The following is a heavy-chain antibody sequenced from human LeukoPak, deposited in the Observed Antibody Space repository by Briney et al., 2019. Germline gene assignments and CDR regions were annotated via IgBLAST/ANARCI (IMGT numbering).Heavy chain of an antibody. V-gene: IGHV3-7*03. CDR3: ARARWRFTMIGPHDAFDI. CDR1: GFTFSNFW. CDR2: IRQDGSDK. Sequence: GGSLRLSCAASGFTFSNFWMSWVRQAPGKGLEWVANIRQDGSDKYYVDSVKGRFTISRDNANNSLYLQLNSLRAEDTAVYYCARARWRFTMIGPHDAFDIWGQGTMVTVSS. D-gene: IGHD3-22*01. J-gene: IGHJ3*02.